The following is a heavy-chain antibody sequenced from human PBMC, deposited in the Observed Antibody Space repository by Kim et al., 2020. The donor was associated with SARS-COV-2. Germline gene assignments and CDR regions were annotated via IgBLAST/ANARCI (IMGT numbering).Heavy chain of an antibody. Sequence: YADSGKGRFTISRDNSKNTLYLQMNSLRAEDTAVYYCARDQGGAGVPFDYWGQGTLVTVSS. J-gene: IGHJ4*02. D-gene: IGHD7-27*01. V-gene: IGHV3-30*01. CDR3: ARDQGGAGVPFDY.